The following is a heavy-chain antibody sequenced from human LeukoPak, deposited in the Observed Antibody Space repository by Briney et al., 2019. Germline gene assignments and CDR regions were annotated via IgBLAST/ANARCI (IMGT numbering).Heavy chain of an antibody. D-gene: IGHD7-27*01. V-gene: IGHV3-21*01. J-gene: IGHJ4*02. Sequence: PGGSLRLSCAASGFTFSSYSMNWVRQAPGKGLEWVSSISSSSSYIYYADSVKGRFTISRDNSKNTLYLQMNSLRAEDTAVYYCARGHWGSWRDSGYWGQGTLVTVSS. CDR3: ARGHWGSWRDSGY. CDR1: GFTFSSYS. CDR2: ISSSSSYI.